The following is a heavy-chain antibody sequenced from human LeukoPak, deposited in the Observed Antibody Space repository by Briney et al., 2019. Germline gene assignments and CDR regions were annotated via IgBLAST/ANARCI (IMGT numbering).Heavy chain of an antibody. D-gene: IGHD2-2*01. CDR3: ARDQYCSSTSCSRSSYYYGMDV. CDR2: ISYDGSNK. V-gene: IGHV3-30*04. J-gene: IGHJ6*04. Sequence: GRSLRLSCAASGFTFSSYAMHWVRQAPGKGLEWVAVISYDGSNKYYADSVKGRFTISRDNSKNTLYLQMNSLRAEDTAVYYCARDQYCSSTSCSRSSYYYGMDVWGKGTTVTVSS. CDR1: GFTFSSYA.